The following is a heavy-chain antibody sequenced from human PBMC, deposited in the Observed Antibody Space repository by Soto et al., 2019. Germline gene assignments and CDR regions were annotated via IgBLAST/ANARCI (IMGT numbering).Heavy chain of an antibody. D-gene: IGHD3-22*01. CDR2: IYPGDSDT. Sequence: GECLKISCKGSGYKFGNYWIAWVRQMPGKGVEWMGIIYPGDSDTTDSPSFQRQVTISADESLSPVYLQWSSLKTSDTVTYYCSIQDCFGASCYLSDWLDPWGQGTLVTVSS. V-gene: IGHV5-51*01. J-gene: IGHJ5*02. CDR1: GYKFGNYW. CDR3: SIQDCFGASCYLSDWLDP.